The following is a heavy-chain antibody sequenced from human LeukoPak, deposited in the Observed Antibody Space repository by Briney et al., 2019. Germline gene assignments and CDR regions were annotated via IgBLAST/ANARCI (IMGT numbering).Heavy chain of an antibody. V-gene: IGHV3-30-3*01. J-gene: IGHJ5*02. D-gene: IGHD6-25*01. CDR2: ISYDESNK. CDR1: GFTFSDYA. CDR3: AKDKYTSGNNWFDP. Sequence: PGRSLRLSCADSGFTFSDYAMHWVRQAPGKGLGWVAVISYDESNKYYADSVKGRFTISRDNSKNTLYLQMNSLRVEDTAVYYCAKDKYTSGNNWFDPWGQGTLVTVSS.